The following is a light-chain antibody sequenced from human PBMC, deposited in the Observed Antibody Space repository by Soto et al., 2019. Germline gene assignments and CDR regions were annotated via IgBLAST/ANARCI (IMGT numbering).Light chain of an antibody. CDR2: GAS. CDR1: QNVSSN. CDR3: QQYNNWPFPSWT. Sequence: EIVMTQSPATLSVSPGERATLSCRASQNVSSNLAWYQQKLGQAPRLLIYGASTRATGIPARFSSSGSGTEFPLSISSLQSEDFAVYYCQQYNNWPFPSWTFGQGTKVEIK. J-gene: IGKJ1*01. V-gene: IGKV3-15*01.